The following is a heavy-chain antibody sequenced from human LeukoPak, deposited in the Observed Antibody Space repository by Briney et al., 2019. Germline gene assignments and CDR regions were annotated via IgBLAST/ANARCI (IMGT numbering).Heavy chain of an antibody. CDR3: AKHFCTGLDCSLFDS. CDR1: GFTFSSDA. D-gene: IGHD3/OR15-3a*01. CDR2: VGGSSGGST. J-gene: IGHJ4*02. Sequence: DPGGSLRLSCAASGFTFSSDAMNWVRLAPGKGLEWVSSVGGSSGGSTQYADAVKGRFIISRDNSKNTLSLQLNSLRPEDTALYYCAKHFCTGLDCSLFDSWGQGTLVTVSS. V-gene: IGHV3-23*01.